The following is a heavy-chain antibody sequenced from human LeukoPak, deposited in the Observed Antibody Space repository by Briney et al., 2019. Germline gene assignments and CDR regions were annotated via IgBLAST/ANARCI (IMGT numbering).Heavy chain of an antibody. CDR2: INHSGST. CDR1: GGSFSGYY. CDR3: ARSTVSKSSSGLPQNWFDP. D-gene: IGHD6-6*01. Sequence: PSETLSLTCAVYGGSFSGYYWSWIRQPPGKGLEWIGEINHSGSTNYNPSLKSRVTISVDTSKNQFSLKLSSVTAADTAVYYWARSTVSKSSSGLPQNWFDPWGQGTLVTVSS. J-gene: IGHJ5*02. V-gene: IGHV4-34*01.